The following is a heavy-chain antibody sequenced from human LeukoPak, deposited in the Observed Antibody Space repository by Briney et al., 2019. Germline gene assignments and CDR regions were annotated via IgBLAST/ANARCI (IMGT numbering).Heavy chain of an antibody. CDR2: INHSGST. J-gene: IGHJ2*01. CDR1: GGSFSGYY. Sequence: SETLSLTCAVYGGSFSGYYWSWIRQPPGKGLEWIGEINHSGSTNYNPSLRSRVTISVDTSKNQFSLKLSSVTAADTAVYYCARGRYDWYFDLWGRGGLVSVSS. CDR3: ARGRYDWYFDL. D-gene: IGHD1-1*01. V-gene: IGHV4-34*01.